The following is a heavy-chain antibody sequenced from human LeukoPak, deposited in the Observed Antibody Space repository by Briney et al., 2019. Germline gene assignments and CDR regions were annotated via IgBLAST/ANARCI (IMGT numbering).Heavy chain of an antibody. D-gene: IGHD3-3*01. J-gene: IGHJ4*02. CDR3: ARGLDFWSGYFSH. V-gene: IGHV4-34*01. Sequence: PSETLSLTCAVYGGPFSGYYWSWIRQPPGKGLEWIGEINHSGSTNYNPSLKSRVTISVDTSKNQFSLKLSSVTAADTAVYYCARGLDFWSGYFSHWGQGTLVTVSS. CDR2: INHSGST. CDR1: GGPFSGYY.